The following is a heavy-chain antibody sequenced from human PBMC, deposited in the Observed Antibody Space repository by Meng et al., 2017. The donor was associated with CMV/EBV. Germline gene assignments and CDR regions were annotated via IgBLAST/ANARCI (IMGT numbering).Heavy chain of an antibody. CDR1: GYTFTGYY. CDR2: INPNSGGT. Sequence: LVQVGAEVKEPGASLKVPCKASGYTFTGYYMAWGRQAPGQGLEWMGWINPNSGGTNYAQKFQGRVIMTRDTSISTAYMELSRLRSDDTAVYYCARWATYSSSWYIWNWFDPWGQGTLVTVSS. J-gene: IGHJ5*02. CDR3: ARWATYSSSWYIWNWFDP. V-gene: IGHV1-2*02. D-gene: IGHD6-13*01.